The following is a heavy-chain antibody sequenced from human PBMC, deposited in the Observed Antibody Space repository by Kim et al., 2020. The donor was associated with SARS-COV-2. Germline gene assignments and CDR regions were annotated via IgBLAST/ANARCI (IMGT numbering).Heavy chain of an antibody. CDR1: GFTFSNYD. Sequence: GGSLRLSCAASGFTFSNYDVHWVRQATGKGLEWVSGITSAGGTYYRDSVKGRFTISRENAENSLYLQMNSLRAGDTAVYFCAREIRGGLLGAFDIWGQGTMVTVSS. CDR3: AREIRGGLLGAFDI. CDR2: ITSAGGT. V-gene: IGHV3-13*01. J-gene: IGHJ3*02. D-gene: IGHD2-15*01.